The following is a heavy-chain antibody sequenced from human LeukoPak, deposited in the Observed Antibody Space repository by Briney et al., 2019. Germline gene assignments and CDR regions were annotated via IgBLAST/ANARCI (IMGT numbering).Heavy chain of an antibody. CDR1: GGSISSSSYY. J-gene: IGHJ4*02. CDR3: ARLGGGYSYGYGVDY. D-gene: IGHD5-18*01. CDR2: IYYRGST. Sequence: SETLSLTCTVSGGSISSSSYYWGWIRQPPGKGLEWIGSIYYRGSTYYNPSLKSRVTISVDTSKNQFSLKLSSVTAADTAVYYCARLGGGYSYGYGVDYWGQGTLVTVSS. V-gene: IGHV4-39*01.